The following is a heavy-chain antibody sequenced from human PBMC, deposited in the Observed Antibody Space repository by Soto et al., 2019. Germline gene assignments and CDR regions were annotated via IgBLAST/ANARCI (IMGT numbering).Heavy chain of an antibody. Sequence: EVQLVESGGGLVQPGGSLRLSCAASGFTFGTYWMTWVRQAPGKGLECVGNIKPDGSERYYVDSENGRFTISRDNAKNSLYLHMNGLRAEDTAVYYCATDLNWEQYWGQGTLVTVSS. CDR2: IKPDGSER. CDR3: ATDLNWEQY. CDR1: GFTFGTYW. D-gene: IGHD7-27*01. J-gene: IGHJ4*02. V-gene: IGHV3-7*04.